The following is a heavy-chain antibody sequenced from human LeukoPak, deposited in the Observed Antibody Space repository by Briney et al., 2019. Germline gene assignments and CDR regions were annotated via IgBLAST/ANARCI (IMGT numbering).Heavy chain of an antibody. CDR1: GFTFSSYE. Sequence: GGSLRLSCAASGFTFSSYEMNWVRQAPGKGLEWVSYISSSGSTIYYADSVKGRFTISRDNANKSLYLQMNSLRAEDTAVYYCARGRTYDILTGGFDPWGQGTLVTVSS. V-gene: IGHV3-48*03. J-gene: IGHJ5*02. CDR3: ARGRTYDILTGGFDP. CDR2: ISSSGSTI. D-gene: IGHD3-9*01.